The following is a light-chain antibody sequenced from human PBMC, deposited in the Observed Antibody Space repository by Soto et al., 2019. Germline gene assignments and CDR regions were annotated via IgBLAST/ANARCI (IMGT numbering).Light chain of an antibody. CDR1: SRDVGAYNY. Sequence: QSALTQPASVSGSPGQSITISCTGTSRDVGAYNYVSWYQQHPGKAPKLMVYDVTNRPSGVSDRFSGSKSGNTASLTISGLQAEDEADYFCSSQSHSTPYVFGTGTKVTVL. CDR2: DVT. J-gene: IGLJ1*01. V-gene: IGLV2-14*01. CDR3: SSQSHSTPYV.